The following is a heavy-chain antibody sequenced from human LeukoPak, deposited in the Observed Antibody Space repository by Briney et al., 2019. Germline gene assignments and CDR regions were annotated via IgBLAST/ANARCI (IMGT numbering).Heavy chain of an antibody. V-gene: IGHV6-1*01. J-gene: IGHJ4*02. Sequence: SQTLSLTCAISGDSVSINSGAWNWLRQSPSRGLEWLGRTYYRSKWYNDYAVSVKGRLTINPDTSKNQFSLQLNSVTPEDTAVYYCAGVGVVSSQTFDYWGQGALVTVSS. D-gene: IGHD2-15*01. CDR2: TYYRSKWYN. CDR1: GDSVSINSGA. CDR3: AGVGVVSSQTFDY.